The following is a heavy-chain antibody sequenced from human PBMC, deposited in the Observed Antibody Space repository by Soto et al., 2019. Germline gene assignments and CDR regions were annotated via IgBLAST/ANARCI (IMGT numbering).Heavy chain of an antibody. J-gene: IGHJ4*02. D-gene: IGHD1-7*01. CDR3: VTGIANYWARYY. V-gene: IGHV3-30*03. Sequence: QVQLVESGGGVVQPGRSLRLSCAASGFTFSNYGMYWVRQAPGKGLEWVAFISYDGSSKFYADPMKGRHPISRDNSKNRLYQKMNSMRAEDTAVYCCVTGIANYWARYYWGKGTLVSAPS. CDR1: GFTFSNYG. CDR2: ISYDGSSK.